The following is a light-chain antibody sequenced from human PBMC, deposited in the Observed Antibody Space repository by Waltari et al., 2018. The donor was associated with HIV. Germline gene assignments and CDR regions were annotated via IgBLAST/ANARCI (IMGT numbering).Light chain of an antibody. CDR2: DVH. V-gene: IGLV2-14*03. Sequence: QSALTQPASVSGSPGQSITISCIGTSSDIGDYNYVSWYQQHPGKAPKVLIFDVHKRPSGVSNRFSGSKSGNAASLTISGLQAEDEADYYCSSYSSTNTPYVFGPGTTVSVL. CDR1: SSDIGDYNY. CDR3: SSYSSTNTPYV. J-gene: IGLJ1*01.